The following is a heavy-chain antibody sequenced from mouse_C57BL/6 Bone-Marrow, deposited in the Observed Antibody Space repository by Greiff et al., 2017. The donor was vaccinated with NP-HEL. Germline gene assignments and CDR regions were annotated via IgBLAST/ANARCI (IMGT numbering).Heavy chain of an antibody. V-gene: IGHV5-9-1*02. CDR3: TRGSGYYFDY. CDR2: ISSGGDYI. Sequence: EVKLMESGEGLVKPGGSLKLSCAASGFTFSSYAMSWVRQTPEKRLELVAYISSGGDYIYYADTVKGRFTISRDNARNTLYLQMSSLKSEDTAMYYCTRGSGYYFDYWGQGTTLTVSS. D-gene: IGHD1-3*01. J-gene: IGHJ2*01. CDR1: GFTFSSYA.